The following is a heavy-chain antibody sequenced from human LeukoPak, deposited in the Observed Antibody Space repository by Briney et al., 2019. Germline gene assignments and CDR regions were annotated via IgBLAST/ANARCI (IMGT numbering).Heavy chain of an antibody. CDR2: INPNSGGT. D-gene: IGHD3-3*01. J-gene: IGHJ6*02. CDR3: ARERITIFDYGMDV. CDR1: GYTFTCYY. V-gene: IGHV1-2*02. Sequence: ASVKVSCKASGYTFTCYYMHWVRQAPGQGLEWMGWINPNSGGTNYAQKFQGRVTMTRDTSISTAYMELSRLRSDDTAVYYCARERITIFDYGMDVWGQGTTVTVSS.